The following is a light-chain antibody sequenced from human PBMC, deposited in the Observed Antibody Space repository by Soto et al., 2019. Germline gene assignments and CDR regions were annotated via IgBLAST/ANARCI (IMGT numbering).Light chain of an antibody. CDR2: DAS. J-gene: IGKJ2*01. Sequence: DIQLTQSPSTLTASVGDRVTIGCRASESISYWLAWYQQKPGKASKLLIYDASSPRSGVPSRFSGSGSGTECTLTISTLQPDDFATYYCQQYDSYSKAFGQGTQL. CDR1: ESISYW. CDR3: QQYDSYSKA. V-gene: IGKV1-5*01.